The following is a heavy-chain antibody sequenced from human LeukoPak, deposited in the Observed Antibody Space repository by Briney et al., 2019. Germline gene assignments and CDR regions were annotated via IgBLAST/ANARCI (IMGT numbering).Heavy chain of an antibody. Sequence: SETLSLTCAVSGGSISSGGYSWSWIRQPPGKGLEWIGYIYHSGSTYYNPSLKSRVTISVDRSKSQFSLKLSSVTAADTAVYYCAKTHTYYYDSSGYPNDAFDIWGQGTMVTVSS. CDR3: AKTHTYYYDSSGYPNDAFDI. D-gene: IGHD3-22*01. V-gene: IGHV4-30-2*01. J-gene: IGHJ3*02. CDR2: IYHSGST. CDR1: GGSISSGGYS.